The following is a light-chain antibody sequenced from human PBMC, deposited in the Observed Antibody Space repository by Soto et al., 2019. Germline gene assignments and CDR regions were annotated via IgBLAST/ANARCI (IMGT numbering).Light chain of an antibody. Sequence: EIVLAQSPATLSLSPGERATLSCRASQSVSIYLAWYQQKPGQAPRLLIYDASNRATGIPARFSGSGSGTDFTLTISSLEPEDFAVYYCQQYGSSPPITFGQGTRLEIK. V-gene: IGKV3-11*01. CDR2: DAS. CDR3: QQYGSSPPIT. J-gene: IGKJ5*01. CDR1: QSVSIY.